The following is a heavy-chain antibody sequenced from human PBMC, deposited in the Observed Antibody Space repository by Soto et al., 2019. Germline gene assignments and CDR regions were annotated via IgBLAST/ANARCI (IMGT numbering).Heavy chain of an antibody. CDR3: ARGLTNYYDSSGYSVYYFDY. Sequence: SETLSLTCAVSGGSISSGGYSWSWIRQPPGKGLEWIGYIYHSGSTYYNPSLKSRVTISVDRSKNQFSLKLSSGTAADTAVYYCARGLTNYYDSSGYSVYYFDYWGQGTLVTVSS. CDR2: IYHSGST. CDR1: GGSISSGGYS. J-gene: IGHJ4*02. V-gene: IGHV4-30-2*01. D-gene: IGHD3-22*01.